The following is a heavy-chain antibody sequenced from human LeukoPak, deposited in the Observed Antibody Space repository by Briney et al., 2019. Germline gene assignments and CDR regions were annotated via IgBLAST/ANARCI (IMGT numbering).Heavy chain of an antibody. CDR1: GFTSSSYE. CDR3: ASLTITIFGVAPRDWFDP. CDR2: ISSSGSTI. J-gene: IGHJ5*02. D-gene: IGHD3-3*01. Sequence: PGGSLRLSRAASGFTSSSYEMNWVCQAPGKGLEWVSYISSSGSTIYYADSVKGRFTISRDNAKNSLYLQMNSLRAEDTAVYYCASLTITIFGVAPRDWFDPWGQGTLVTVSS. V-gene: IGHV3-48*03.